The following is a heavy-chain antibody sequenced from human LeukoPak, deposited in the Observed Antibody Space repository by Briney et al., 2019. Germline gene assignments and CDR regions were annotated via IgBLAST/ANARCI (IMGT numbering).Heavy chain of an antibody. V-gene: IGHV3-53*04. CDR3: ASAGYSRGWYPYYFDY. Sequence: GGSLRLSCAASGFTVSSNYMSWVRQAPGKGLEWVSVIYSGGSTYYADSVKGRFTTSRHNSKNTLYLQMNSLRAEDTAVYYCASAGYSRGWYPYYFDYWGQGTLVTVSS. D-gene: IGHD6-19*01. J-gene: IGHJ4*02. CDR1: GFTVSSNY. CDR2: IYSGGST.